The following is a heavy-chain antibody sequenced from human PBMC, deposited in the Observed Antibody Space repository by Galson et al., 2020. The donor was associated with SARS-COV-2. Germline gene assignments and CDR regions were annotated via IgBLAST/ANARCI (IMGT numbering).Heavy chain of an antibody. CDR2: IYHSGST. CDR3: ARATVEGLRGFFRYFDL. D-gene: IGHD4-17*01. V-gene: IGHV4-30-2*01. CDR1: GGSISSGGYS. Sequence: SETLSLTCAVSGGSISSGGYSWSWIRQPPGKGLEWIGYIYHSGSTYYNPSLKSRVTISVDRSKNQFSLKLSSVTAADTAVYYCARATVEGLRGFFRYFDLWGRGTLVTVSS. J-gene: IGHJ2*01.